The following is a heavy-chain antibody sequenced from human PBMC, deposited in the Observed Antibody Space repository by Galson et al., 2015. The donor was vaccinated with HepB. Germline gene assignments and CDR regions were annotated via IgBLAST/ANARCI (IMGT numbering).Heavy chain of an antibody. J-gene: IGHJ3*02. CDR1: GYTFTSYD. CDR2: MNPNSGNT. CDR3: AIPFQPGYSSGWYNAFDI. V-gene: IGHV1-8*01. D-gene: IGHD6-19*01. Sequence: SVKVSCKASGYTFTSYDINWVRQATGQGLEWMGWMNPNSGNTGYAQKFQGRVTMTRNTSISTAYMELSSLRSEDTAVYYCAIPFQPGYSSGWYNAFDIWGQGTMVTVSS.